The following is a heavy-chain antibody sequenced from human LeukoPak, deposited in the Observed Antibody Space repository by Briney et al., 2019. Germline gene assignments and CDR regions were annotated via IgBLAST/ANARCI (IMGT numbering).Heavy chain of an antibody. Sequence: SVKVSCKASGGTFSSYAISWVRQAPGQGLEWMGGIIPIFGTANYAQKFQGRFTITADESTSTAYMELSSLRSEDTAVYYCASGVVAKSGDYYGMDVWGQGATVTVSS. CDR3: ASGVVAKSGDYYGMDV. J-gene: IGHJ6*02. D-gene: IGHD5-12*01. CDR2: IIPIFGTA. V-gene: IGHV1-69*13. CDR1: GGTFSSYA.